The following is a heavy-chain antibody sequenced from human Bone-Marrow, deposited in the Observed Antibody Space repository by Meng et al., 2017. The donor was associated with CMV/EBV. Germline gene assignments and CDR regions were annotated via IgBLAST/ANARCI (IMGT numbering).Heavy chain of an antibody. Sequence: ASVKVSCKDSGYTFTGYYMHWVRQAPGQGLEWMGWINPNSGGTNYAQKFQGRVTMTRDTSISTAYMELSRLRSDDTAVYYCARNRITMVRGVIIHFDYWGQGTLVTVSS. V-gene: IGHV1-2*02. CDR2: INPNSGGT. D-gene: IGHD3-10*01. CDR1: GYTFTGYY. CDR3: ARNRITMVRGVIIHFDY. J-gene: IGHJ4*02.